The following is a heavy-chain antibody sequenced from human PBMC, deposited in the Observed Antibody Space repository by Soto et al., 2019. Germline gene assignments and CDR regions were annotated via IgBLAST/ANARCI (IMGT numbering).Heavy chain of an antibody. J-gene: IGHJ5*02. CDR3: ARVGGYSSGWSWFDP. V-gene: IGHV4-59*01. Sequence: PSDTLSLTCTVSGGSISSYYWSWIRQPPGKGLEWIGYIYYSGSTNYNPSLKSRVTISVDTSKNQFSLKLSSVTAADTAVYYCARVGGYSSGWSWFDPWGQGTLVTVS. CDR2: IYYSGST. D-gene: IGHD6-19*01. CDR1: GGSISSYY.